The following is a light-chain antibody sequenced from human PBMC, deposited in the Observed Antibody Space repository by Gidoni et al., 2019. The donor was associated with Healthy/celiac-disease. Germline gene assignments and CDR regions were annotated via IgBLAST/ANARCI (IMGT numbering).Light chain of an antibody. CDR3: QKYNSAPRT. J-gene: IGKJ1*01. CDR2: AAS. CDR1: QGISNY. Sequence: DIQITPSPSSLSASGVDRVTITCRASQGISNYLAWYQQKPGKVPKLLIYAASTLQSGVPSRFSGSGSGTDFTLTISSLQPEDVATYYCQKYNSAPRTFGQXTKVEIK. V-gene: IGKV1-27*01.